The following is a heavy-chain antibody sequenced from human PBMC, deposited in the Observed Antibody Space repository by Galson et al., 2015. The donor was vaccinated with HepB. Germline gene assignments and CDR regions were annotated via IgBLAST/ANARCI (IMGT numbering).Heavy chain of an antibody. V-gene: IGHV4-4*07. CDR2: IYPGGST. CDR1: GASISKYY. J-gene: IGHJ6*02. CDR3: ARDWAWSSPGPAYGMDV. D-gene: IGHD3-16*01. Sequence: ETLSLTCSVSGASISKYYWSWIRQPAGMGLEWIGRIYPGGSTNYNPSLKSRVTMSLDTSNNHFSLNLRSVTAADTAVYYCARDWAWSSPGPAYGMDVWGQGTTVTVSS.